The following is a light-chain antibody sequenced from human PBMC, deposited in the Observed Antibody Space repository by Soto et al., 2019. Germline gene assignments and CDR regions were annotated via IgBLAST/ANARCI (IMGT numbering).Light chain of an antibody. V-gene: IGKV3D-20*01. CDR3: QQYGNSPIT. CDR2: DAS. Sequence: THSPSSLSSSVVDRVTIPFRASQGISSHLAWYQQKPGQAPRLLMYDASRRAFGIPDRFSGSGSGTDFTLTISRLEPEDFAVYYCQQYGNSPITFGQGTRLEIK. CDR1: QGISSH. J-gene: IGKJ5*01.